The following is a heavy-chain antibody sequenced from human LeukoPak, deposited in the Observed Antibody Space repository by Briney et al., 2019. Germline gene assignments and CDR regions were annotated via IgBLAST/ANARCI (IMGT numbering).Heavy chain of an antibody. D-gene: IGHD3-22*01. CDR3: AKGGDSSGYSEFDY. CDR1: GFTFSSYW. CDR2: IKQDGSEK. J-gene: IGHJ4*02. V-gene: IGHV3-7*03. Sequence: GGSLRLSCAASGFTFSSYWMSWVRQAPGKGLEWVANIKQDGSEKYYVDSVKGRFTISRDNAKNSLYLQMNSLRAEDTALYYCAKGGDSSGYSEFDYWGQGTLVTVSS.